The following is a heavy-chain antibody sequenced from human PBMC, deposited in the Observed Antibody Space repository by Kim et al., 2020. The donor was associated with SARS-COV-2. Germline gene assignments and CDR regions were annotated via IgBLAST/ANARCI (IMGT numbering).Heavy chain of an antibody. V-gene: IGHV3-15*01. CDR3: LFHYSNFFRGGMDV. CDR1: GFTFSNAW. Sequence: GGSLRLSCAASGFTFSNAWMSWVRQAPGKGLEWVGRIKSKTDGGTTDYAAPVKGRFTISRDDSKNTLYLQMNSLKTEDTAVYYCLFHYSNFFRGGMDVWGQGTTVTVSS. CDR2: IKSKTDGGTT. D-gene: IGHD4-4*01. J-gene: IGHJ6*02.